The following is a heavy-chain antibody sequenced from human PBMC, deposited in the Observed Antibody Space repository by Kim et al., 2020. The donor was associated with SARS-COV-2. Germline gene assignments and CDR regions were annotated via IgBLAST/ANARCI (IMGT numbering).Heavy chain of an antibody. CDR3: ARRYCSGGSCYRYFVGWFDP. D-gene: IGHD2-15*01. Sequence: GESLKISCKGSGYSFTSYWIGWVRQMPGKGLEWMGIIYPGDSDTRYSPSFQGQVTISADKSISTAYLQWSSLKASDTAMYYCARRYCSGGSCYRYFVGWFDPWGQGTLVTVSS. CDR1: GYSFTSYW. J-gene: IGHJ5*02. V-gene: IGHV5-51*01. CDR2: IYPGDSDT.